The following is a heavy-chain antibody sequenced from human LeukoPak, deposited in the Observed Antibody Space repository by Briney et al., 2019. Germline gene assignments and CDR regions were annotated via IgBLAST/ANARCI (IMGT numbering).Heavy chain of an antibody. CDR3: AKDRGSNIAARCFDP. CDR2: ISGSGGST. D-gene: IGHD6-6*01. J-gene: IGHJ5*02. V-gene: IGHV3-23*01. Sequence: GGWLRLSCAASGFTFSRYAMSWVRQAPGKGLEWVSAISGSGGSTYHADSVKGRFTISRDNSKNTLYLQMNSLRAEDTAVYYCAKDRGSNIAARCFDPWGPGTPFTVSS. CDR1: GFTFSRYA.